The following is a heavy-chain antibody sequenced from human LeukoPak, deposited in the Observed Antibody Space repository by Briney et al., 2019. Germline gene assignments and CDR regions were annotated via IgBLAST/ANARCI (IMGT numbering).Heavy chain of an antibody. J-gene: IGHJ4*02. CDR2: IYTSGST. Sequence: SETLSLTCTVSGGSISSYYWSWIRQPAGKGLEWIGRIYTSGSTNYNPSLKSRVTMSVDTSKNQFSLKLSSVTAADTAVYYCARAVYYYDSSGYCYVYYFDYWGQGTLVTVSS. CDR3: ARAVYYYDSSGYCYVYYFDY. D-gene: IGHD3-22*01. V-gene: IGHV4-4*07. CDR1: GGSISSYY.